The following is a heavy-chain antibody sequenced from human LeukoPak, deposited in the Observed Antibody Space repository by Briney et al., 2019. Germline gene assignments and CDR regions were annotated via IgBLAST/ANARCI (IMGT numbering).Heavy chain of an antibody. V-gene: IGHV3-7*03. CDR2: IKHDGTET. J-gene: IGHJ5*02. CDR1: GFTIATTW. D-gene: IGHD1-1*01. CDR3: VTTSGRTGGTA. Sequence: GGSLRLSCAASGFTIATTWMAWARQAPGKGPEWLAYIKHDGTETNYLDSVKGRFTVSRDNVKNSVFLQMNSLRADDTAVYYCVTTSGRTGGTAWGQGVLVTVSS.